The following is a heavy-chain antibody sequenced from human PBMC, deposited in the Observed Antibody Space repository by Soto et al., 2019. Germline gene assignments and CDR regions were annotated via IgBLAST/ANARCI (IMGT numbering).Heavy chain of an antibody. CDR1: GGSISSSSYY. V-gene: IGHV4-39*01. D-gene: IGHD4-17*01. CDR3: ARHLGIGDSGWDFDL. Sequence: QLQLQESGPGLVKPSETLSLTCTVSGGSISSSSYYWGWIRQPPGKGLEWIGSIYYSGSTYYNPSLKSRVTISVDTSKNQFSLKLSSVTAADTAVYYCARHLGIGDSGWDFDLWGRGTLVTVSS. CDR2: IYYSGST. J-gene: IGHJ2*01.